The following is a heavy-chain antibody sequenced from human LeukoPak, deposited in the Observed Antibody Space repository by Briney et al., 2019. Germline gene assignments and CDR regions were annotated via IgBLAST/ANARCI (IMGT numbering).Heavy chain of an antibody. V-gene: IGHV1-3*01. Sequence: ASVKVSCKASGYTFTSYAMHWVRQAHGERLEWMGWINAGNGNTKYSQKFQGRVTITRDTSASTAYMELSSLRSEDTAVYYCASSLSTSGYDYWGQGTLVTVSS. CDR1: GYTFTSYA. D-gene: IGHD6-13*01. CDR3: ASSLSTSGYDY. CDR2: INAGNGNT. J-gene: IGHJ4*02.